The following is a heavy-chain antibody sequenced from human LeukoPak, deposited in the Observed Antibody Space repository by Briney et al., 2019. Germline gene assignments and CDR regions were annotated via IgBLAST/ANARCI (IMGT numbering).Heavy chain of an antibody. CDR3: ARESVGATTNYYYYYMDV. V-gene: IGHV3-48*03. CDR1: GFTFSSYE. D-gene: IGHD1-26*01. CDR2: ISSSGSTI. Sequence: GGSLRLSCAASGFTFSSYEMNWVRQAPGKGLEWVSYISSSGSTIYYADSVKGRFTISRDNAKNSLYLQMNSLRAEDTAVYYCARESVGATTNYYYYYMDVWGKGTTVTVSS. J-gene: IGHJ6*03.